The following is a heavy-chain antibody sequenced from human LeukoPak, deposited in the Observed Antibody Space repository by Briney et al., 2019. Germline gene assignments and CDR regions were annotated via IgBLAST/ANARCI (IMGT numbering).Heavy chain of an antibody. Sequence: QAGGSLRLSCVASGFTFSNYAMTWVRQAPGKGLECVSGVHCSGDTTYHAHPVKGRFTLSRDNSRNTLYLQMNRLRVEVTAVYYCAKDSILLWYGNLGEGRFDAWGQGTLVTVSS. J-gene: IGHJ5*02. D-gene: IGHD3-10*01. CDR1: GFTFSNYA. CDR3: AKDSILLWYGNLGEGRFDA. CDR2: VHCSGDTT. V-gene: IGHV3-23*01.